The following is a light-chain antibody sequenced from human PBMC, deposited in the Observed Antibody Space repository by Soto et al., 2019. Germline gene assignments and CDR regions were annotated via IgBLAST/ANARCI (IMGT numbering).Light chain of an antibody. V-gene: IGKV1-5*03. J-gene: IGKJ1*01. CDR3: QQFHSFSPT. Sequence: DIQMTQSPSTLSASVGDRVTITCRASQSISSRLAWYQQKPGKAPTLLIYKASSLESGVPSRFSGSGSGTEFTLTISTLQPDDFATYYCQQFHSFSPTFGQGTKVDIK. CDR2: KAS. CDR1: QSISSR.